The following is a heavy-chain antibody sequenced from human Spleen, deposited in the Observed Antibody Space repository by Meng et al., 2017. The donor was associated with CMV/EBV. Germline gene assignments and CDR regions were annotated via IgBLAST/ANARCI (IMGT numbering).Heavy chain of an antibody. D-gene: IGHD3-10*01. Sequence: GESLKISCAASGFTFSDYYMSWIRQAPGQGLEWVSYISSSGSTIYYADSVKGRFTISRDNAKNSLYLQMNSLRAEDTAVYYCARLMVRGASRLDYWGQGTLVTVSS. CDR2: ISSSGSTI. V-gene: IGHV3-11*01. CDR3: ARLMVRGASRLDY. CDR1: GFTFSDYY. J-gene: IGHJ4*02.